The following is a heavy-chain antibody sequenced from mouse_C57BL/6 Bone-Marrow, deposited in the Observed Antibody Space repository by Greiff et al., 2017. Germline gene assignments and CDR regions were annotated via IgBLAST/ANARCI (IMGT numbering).Heavy chain of an antibody. J-gene: IGHJ2*01. CDR1: GFTFSSYG. Sequence: DVMLVESGGDLVKPGGSLKLSCAASGFTFSSYGMSWVRQTPDKRLEWDATISSGGSYTYYPDSVKGRFTISRDNAKNTLYLQMSSLKSEDTAMYYCARHRGDYWGQGTTLTVSS. V-gene: IGHV5-6*02. CDR3: ARHRGDY. D-gene: IGHD3-1*01. CDR2: ISSGGSYT.